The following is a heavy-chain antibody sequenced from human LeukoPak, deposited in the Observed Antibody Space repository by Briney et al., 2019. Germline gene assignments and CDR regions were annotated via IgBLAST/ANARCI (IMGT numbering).Heavy chain of an antibody. CDR1: GFTFSSYA. V-gene: IGHV3-30*04. D-gene: IGHD6-13*01. J-gene: IGHJ4*02. CDR3: ARGSSWFSSAPLDY. CDR2: ISYDGSNK. Sequence: GRSLRLSCAASGFTFSSYAMHWVRQAPGKGLEWVAVISYDGSNKYYADSVKGRFTISRDNSKNTLYLQMNSLRAEDTAVYYCARGSSWFSSAPLDYWGQGTLVTVSS.